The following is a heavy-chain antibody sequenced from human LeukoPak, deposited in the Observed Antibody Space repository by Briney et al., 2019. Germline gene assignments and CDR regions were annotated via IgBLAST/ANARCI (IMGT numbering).Heavy chain of an antibody. CDR2: IKQDGSEK. D-gene: IGHD3-16*01. V-gene: IGHV3-7*04. Sequence: PGGSLRLSCAASGFTFGAFWMSWVRQASGKGLEWVANIKQDGSEKNYVDSVKGRFTISRDNAKNSLYLQMNSLRAEDTAVYYCARARGVDYWGQGALVTVSS. CDR1: GFTFGAFW. CDR3: ARARGVDY. J-gene: IGHJ4*02.